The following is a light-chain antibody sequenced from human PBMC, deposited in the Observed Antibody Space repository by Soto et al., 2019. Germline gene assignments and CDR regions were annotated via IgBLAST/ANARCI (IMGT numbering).Light chain of an antibody. V-gene: IGKV3-20*01. J-gene: IGKJ1*01. CDR1: QSVSSNY. CDR2: GAS. Sequence: EIVLTHFPGTLSLSPGERATLSCRASQSVSSNYLAWYQQKPCQAPRLVIFGASNRATGIPDRFSASGSGTEFTLTISRLEPEDVAVYYCQQYATSPLTFGHGTKVDIK. CDR3: QQYATSPLT.